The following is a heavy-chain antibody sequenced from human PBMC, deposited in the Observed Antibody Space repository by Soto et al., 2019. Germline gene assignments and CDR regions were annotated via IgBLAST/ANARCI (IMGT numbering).Heavy chain of an antibody. J-gene: IGHJ6*01. CDR3: ARAHYYYGMDV. CDR2: IYQSGSS. V-gene: IGHV4-30-2*01. CDR1: GDAIYIGGYY. Sequence: PSETLSLTCTVSGDAIYIGGYYWTWIRQHPGKGLEWIGYIYQSGSSYYNPSLKSRVTISIDRSKNQFSLKLSSVTAADTAMYYCARAHYYYGMDVWGQGTTVTVSS.